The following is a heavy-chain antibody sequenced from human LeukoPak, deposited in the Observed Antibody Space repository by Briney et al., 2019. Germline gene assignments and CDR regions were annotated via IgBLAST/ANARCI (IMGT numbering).Heavy chain of an antibody. D-gene: IGHD3-10*01. Sequence: PGRSLRLSCAASGFTFSSYAMHWVRQAPGKGLEWVAVISYDGSNKYYADSVKGRFTISRDNSKNTLYLQMNSLRAEDTAVYYCARDLLTETRSLWFGELKYGMDVWGKGTTVTVSS. CDR1: GFTFSSYA. V-gene: IGHV3-30*04. CDR3: ARDLLTETRSLWFGELKYGMDV. CDR2: ISYDGSNK. J-gene: IGHJ6*04.